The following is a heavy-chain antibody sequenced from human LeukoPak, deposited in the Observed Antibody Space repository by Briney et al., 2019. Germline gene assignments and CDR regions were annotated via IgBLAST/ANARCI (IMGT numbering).Heavy chain of an antibody. CDR2: ISGSGGST. J-gene: IGHJ4*02. CDR3: ARRVVYYFDY. Sequence: GGSLRLSCAASGFTFSSYAMSWVRQAPGKGLEWVSAISGSGGSTCYADSVKGRFTISRDNSRNTLYLQMNSLRAEDTAVYYCARRVVYYFDYWGQGTLVTVSS. CDR1: GFTFSSYA. D-gene: IGHD2-15*01. V-gene: IGHV3-23*01.